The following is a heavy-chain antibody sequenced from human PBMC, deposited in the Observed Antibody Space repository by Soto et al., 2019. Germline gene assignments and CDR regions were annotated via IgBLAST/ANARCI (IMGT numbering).Heavy chain of an antibody. V-gene: IGHV3-30*04. J-gene: IGHJ6*02. CDR3: ARDDVDTMATIEYFYGIDV. D-gene: IGHD5-12*01. Sequence: QVQLVESGGGVVQPGRSLRLSCAASGFTFSSYAMNWVRQAPGKGLEWVAVILYDGGTKYYADSVKGRFTISRDNSKNTLYLQMTSLRAEDTGVYCCARDDVDTMATIEYFYGIDVWGQGTTVTVSS. CDR2: ILYDGGTK. CDR1: GFTFSSYA.